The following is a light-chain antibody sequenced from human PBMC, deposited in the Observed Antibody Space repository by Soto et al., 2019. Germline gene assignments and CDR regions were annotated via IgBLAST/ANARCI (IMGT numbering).Light chain of an antibody. J-gene: IGKJ1*01. CDR1: QSVNSK. Sequence: EIVMTQSPATLSVSPGERATLSCRASQSVNSKLAWYQQKPGQAPRILIYAASTRATGVTARFSGSGSGTEFTLTISSLQSEDFAVYYCQQYNNWPPWTFGQGTKVEIK. CDR3: QQYNNWPPWT. CDR2: AAS. V-gene: IGKV3-15*01.